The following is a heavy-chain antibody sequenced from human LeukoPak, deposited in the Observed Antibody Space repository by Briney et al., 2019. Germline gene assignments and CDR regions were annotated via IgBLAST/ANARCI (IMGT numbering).Heavy chain of an antibody. CDR2: IWRGGNFK. Sequence: SGGSLRLSCSGSGFDFRTHAMHWVRQAPGKGLEWVAMIWRGGNFKFYGDSVRGRFTISRDDSQSVVYLQMDSVRAEDTAVYYCVIDPPDSGWAFWSWGQGALATVSS. CDR3: VIDPPDSGWAFWS. J-gene: IGHJ5*02. D-gene: IGHD6-19*01. V-gene: IGHV3-33*01. CDR1: GFDFRTHA.